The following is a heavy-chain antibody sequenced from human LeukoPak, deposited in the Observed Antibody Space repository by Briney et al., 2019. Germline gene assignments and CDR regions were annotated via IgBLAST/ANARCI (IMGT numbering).Heavy chain of an antibody. CDR3: AREPRPLRYSGMDV. J-gene: IGHJ6*04. CDR2: VSYTGSA. CDR1: IGSISSSSDY. Sequence: SETLSLTCIVSIGSISSSSDYWGWIRQPPGKGLEWIGSVSYTGSAYSMPSLNSRVTISVDTSKNQSSLKLSSVTDADTGVYYCAREPRPLRYSGMDVWGKRTTVTVSS. V-gene: IGHV4-39*07.